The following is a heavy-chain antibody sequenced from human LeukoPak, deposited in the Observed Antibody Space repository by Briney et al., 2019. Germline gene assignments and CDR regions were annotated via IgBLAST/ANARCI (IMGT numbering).Heavy chain of an antibody. J-gene: IGHJ6*03. CDR1: GGSFSGYY. V-gene: IGHV4-34*01. Sequence: PSETLSLTCAVYGGSFSGYYWSWIRQPPGKGLEWIGENNHSGSTNYNPSLKSRVTISVDTSKNQFSLKLSSVTAADTAVYYCARVAVTMVRGVIRIYYYYYMDVWGKGTTVTISS. CDR2: NNHSGST. CDR3: ARVAVTMVRGVIRIYYYYYMDV. D-gene: IGHD3-10*01.